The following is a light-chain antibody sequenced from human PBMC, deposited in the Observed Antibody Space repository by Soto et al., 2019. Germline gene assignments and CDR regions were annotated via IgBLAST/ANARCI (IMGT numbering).Light chain of an antibody. V-gene: IGKV1-27*01. CDR1: QGISNF. J-gene: IGKJ4*01. Sequence: DIQMTQSPSSLSVSVGDRVTITCRASQGISNFLAWYQQKPGKVPKLLIYAASTLQSGVPSRFSGSGSGTDFILTISSLQPVDVAVYYCQKYNSAPLTFGGGTKVEIK. CDR2: AAS. CDR3: QKYNSAPLT.